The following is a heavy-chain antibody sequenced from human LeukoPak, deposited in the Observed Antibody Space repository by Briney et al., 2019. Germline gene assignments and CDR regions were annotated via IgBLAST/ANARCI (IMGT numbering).Heavy chain of an antibody. CDR1: GGSISSYY. D-gene: IGHD3-22*01. CDR2: IYYSGST. Sequence: KPSETLSITCTVSGGSISSYYWSWIRQPPGKELEWLGYIYYSGSTNYNPSLKSRVTISVDTSKNQFSLKLSSVTAADTAVYYCARGMYYYDSSGYYGPAYYFDYWGQGTLVTVSS. V-gene: IGHV4-59*01. CDR3: ARGMYYYDSSGYYGPAYYFDY. J-gene: IGHJ4*02.